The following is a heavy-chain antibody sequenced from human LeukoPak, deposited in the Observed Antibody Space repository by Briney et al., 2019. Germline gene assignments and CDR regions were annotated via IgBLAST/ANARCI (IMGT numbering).Heavy chain of an antibody. D-gene: IGHD3-9*01. J-gene: IGHJ4*02. CDR3: AKGRKDFDTNLGPFDS. CDR2: VHDSAGT. V-gene: IGHV4-59*01. CDR1: GGSINKYY. Sequence: SETLSLTCTVSGGSINKYYWSWIRQSPGKGLEWRGYVHDSAGTIYNTSLKSRVTLSVGTTKTHFSLKVTSVTTADTAVYYCAKGRKDFDTNLGPFDSWGQRILGTVSS.